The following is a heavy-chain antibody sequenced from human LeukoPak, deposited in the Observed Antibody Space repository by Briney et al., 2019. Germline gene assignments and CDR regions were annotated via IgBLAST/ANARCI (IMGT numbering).Heavy chain of an antibody. Sequence: GGSLRLSCAASGFTFSSYGMHWVRQAPGKGLEWVAFIRYDGSNKYYADSVKGRFTISRDNSKNTLYLQMNSLRAEDTAVYYCARPYYYDSSGYFAFQHWGQSTLVTVSS. D-gene: IGHD3-22*01. J-gene: IGHJ1*01. V-gene: IGHV3-30*02. CDR1: GFTFSSYG. CDR3: ARPYYYDSSGYFAFQH. CDR2: IRYDGSNK.